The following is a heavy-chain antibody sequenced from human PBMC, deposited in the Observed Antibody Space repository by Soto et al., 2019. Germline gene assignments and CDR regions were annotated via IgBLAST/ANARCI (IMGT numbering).Heavy chain of an antibody. J-gene: IGHJ6*02. Sequence: SETLSINCTVPGGSIISYYWSWIRQRAGKGLEWIGRIYTSGSTNYNPSLKIRVTMSVDTPKNQFSLKLSSVTAADTAVYYCARGEPYYYDSSDYYYHYYGMDVWGQGTTVTVSS. V-gene: IGHV4-4*07. CDR1: GGSIISYY. CDR3: ARGEPYYYDSSDYYYHYYGMDV. D-gene: IGHD3-22*01. CDR2: IYTSGST.